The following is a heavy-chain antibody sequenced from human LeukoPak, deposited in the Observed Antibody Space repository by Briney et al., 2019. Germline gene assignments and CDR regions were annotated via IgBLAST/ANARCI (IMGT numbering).Heavy chain of an antibody. V-gene: IGHV3-33*01. D-gene: IGHD5-24*01. CDR2: IWYDGSNK. CDR1: GFTFSSYE. Sequence: GGSLRLSCAASGFTFSSYEMNWVRQAPGKGLEWVAVIWYDGSNKYYADSVKGRFTISRDNSKNTLYLQMNSLRAEDTAVYYCARDSSVEMATTNYCDYWGQGTLVTVSS. CDR3: ARDSSVEMATTNYCDY. J-gene: IGHJ4*02.